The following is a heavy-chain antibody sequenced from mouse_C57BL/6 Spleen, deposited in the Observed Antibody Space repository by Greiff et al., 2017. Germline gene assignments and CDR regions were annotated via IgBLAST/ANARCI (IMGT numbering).Heavy chain of an antibody. CDR2: ISNGGGST. Sequence: EVKLVESGGGLVQPGGSLKLSCAASGFTFSDYYMYWVRQTPEKRLEWVAYISNGGGSTYYPDTVKGRFTISRDNAKNTLYLQMSRLKSEDTAMYYCARQATVVDWYFDVWGTGTTVTVSS. J-gene: IGHJ1*03. CDR1: GFTFSDYY. CDR3: ARQATVVDWYFDV. V-gene: IGHV5-12*01. D-gene: IGHD1-1*01.